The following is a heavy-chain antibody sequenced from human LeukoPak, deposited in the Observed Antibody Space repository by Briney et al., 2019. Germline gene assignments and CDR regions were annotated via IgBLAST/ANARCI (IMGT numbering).Heavy chain of an antibody. CDR1: GFTFGSYS. CDR2: LSSSSSTI. CDR3: ARATLAVQYYFDY. Sequence: GGSLRLSCAASGFTFGSYSMNWVRQAPGKGLEWLSYLSSSSSTIYYADSVKGRFTISRDNAQNSLYLQMNSLRDEDTAVYYCARATLAVQYYFDYWGQGTLVTVSS. D-gene: IGHD6-6*01. V-gene: IGHV3-48*02. J-gene: IGHJ4*02.